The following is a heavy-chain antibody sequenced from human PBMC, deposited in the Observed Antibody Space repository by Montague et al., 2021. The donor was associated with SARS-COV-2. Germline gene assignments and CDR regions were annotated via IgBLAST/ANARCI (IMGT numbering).Heavy chain of an antibody. D-gene: IGHD3-9*01. CDR3: ARTGLGAYDILTGYTVNAFDM. V-gene: IGHV4-61*05. Sequence: SETLSLTCTVSGGSISSSSYYWGWIRQPPGKGLEWVGRIYYSGSTNYNPSLKSRVTISVDTSKNQFSLKLSSVTAADTAVYYCARTGLGAYDILTGYTVNAFDMWGQGTMVTVSS. J-gene: IGHJ3*02. CDR1: GGSISSSSYY. CDR2: IYYSGST.